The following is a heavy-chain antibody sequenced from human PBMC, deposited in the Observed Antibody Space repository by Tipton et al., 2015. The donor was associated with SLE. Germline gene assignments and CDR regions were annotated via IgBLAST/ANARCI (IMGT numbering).Heavy chain of an antibody. V-gene: IGHV4-30-2*04. D-gene: IGHD2-15*01. CDR3: ARDVEDLCLLDY. Sequence: CYNPSLRSRVTISVDASKNQFSLKLSSVTAADTALYYCARDVEDLCLLDYWGQGTLVTVSS. J-gene: IGHJ4*02.